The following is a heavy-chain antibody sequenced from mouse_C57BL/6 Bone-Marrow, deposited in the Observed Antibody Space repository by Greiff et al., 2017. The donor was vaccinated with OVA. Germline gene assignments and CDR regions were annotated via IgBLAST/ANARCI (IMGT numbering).Heavy chain of an antibody. CDR3: ARGNFGSSFYAMDY. Sequence: EVQLQQSVAELVRPGASVKLSCTASGFNIKNTYMHWVKQRPEQGLEWIGRIDPANDNTKYAPKFQGKATMTADTSSTTASLQLSSLSSEDTAVYCCARGNFGSSFYAMDYWGQGTSVTVSS. CDR2: IDPANDNT. D-gene: IGHD1-1*01. J-gene: IGHJ4*01. CDR1: GFNIKNTY. V-gene: IGHV14-3*01.